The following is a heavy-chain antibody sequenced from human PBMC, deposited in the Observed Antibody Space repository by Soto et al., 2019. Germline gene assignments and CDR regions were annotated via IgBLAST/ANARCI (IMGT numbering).Heavy chain of an antibody. V-gene: IGHV6-1*01. D-gene: IGHD5-12*01. CDR3: ARESPVATITISDYYYYYYMDV. Sequence: SQTLSLTCAISGDSVSSNSAAWNWIRQSPSRGLEWLGRTYYRSKWYNDYAVSVKSRITINPDTSKNQFSLQLNSVTPEDTAVYYCARESPVATITISDYYYYYYMDVWGKGTTVTVSS. CDR2: TYYRSKWYN. CDR1: GDSVSSNSAA. J-gene: IGHJ6*03.